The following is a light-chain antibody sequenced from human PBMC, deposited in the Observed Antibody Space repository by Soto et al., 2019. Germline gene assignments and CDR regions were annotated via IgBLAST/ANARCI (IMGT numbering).Light chain of an antibody. CDR3: QSYDNSRHVF. J-gene: IGLJ2*01. CDR1: GSNIGAGND. Sequence: QSVLTQPPSVSGSPGQSVTISCNGSGSNIGAGNDAQWYQHLPGLDPKLLIFANNNRPSGVSERFSGSKSGASASLAIPGLQAEDESDDYCQSYDNSRHVFFGGGTKLTVL. CDR2: ANN. V-gene: IGLV1-40*01.